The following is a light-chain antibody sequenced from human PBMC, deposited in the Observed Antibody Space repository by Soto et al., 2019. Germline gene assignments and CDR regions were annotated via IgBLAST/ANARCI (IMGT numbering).Light chain of an antibody. CDR3: RQLNADTLN. CDR1: EGISTY. J-gene: IGKJ4*01. V-gene: IGKV1-9*01. CDR2: EAS. Sequence: DIQLTQSPSLLSASVGDSVFVTCRASEGISTYLAWYQQKPGRGPKLLVYEASKLQSGVPTRLRGDGSGTKFSLTISSLQPEDVATYYCRQLNADTLNFSGGTNVEIK.